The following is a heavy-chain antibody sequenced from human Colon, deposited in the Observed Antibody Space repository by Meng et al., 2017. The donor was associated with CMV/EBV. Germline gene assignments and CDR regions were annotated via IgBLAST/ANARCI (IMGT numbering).Heavy chain of an antibody. CDR3: ARESKSGFLLASSDGMDV. V-gene: IGHV3-53*05. CDR1: GFTVSSNY. CDR2: IYSGGST. Sequence: GGSLRLSCAASGFTVSSNYMSWVRQAPGRGLEWVSLIYSGGSTYYADSVKGRFTISRDNSKNTLYLQMNSLRAEDTAVYYCARESKSGFLLASSDGMDVWGQGTTVTVSS. J-gene: IGHJ6*02. D-gene: IGHD2-15*01.